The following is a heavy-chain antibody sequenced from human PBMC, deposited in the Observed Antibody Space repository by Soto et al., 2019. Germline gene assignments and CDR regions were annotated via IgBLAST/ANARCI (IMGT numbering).Heavy chain of an antibody. Sequence: EVQLVESGGGLVQPGGSLRLSCAASGFTFSSYWMHWVRQAPGKGLVWVSRINSDGSSTSYADSVKGRFTISRDNAKNTLYLQMNSLRAEDTAVYYCARGGILRDGMDVWGQGTTVTVSS. CDR2: INSDGSST. D-gene: IGHD6-13*01. CDR1: GFTFSSYW. J-gene: IGHJ6*02. CDR3: ARGGILRDGMDV. V-gene: IGHV3-74*01.